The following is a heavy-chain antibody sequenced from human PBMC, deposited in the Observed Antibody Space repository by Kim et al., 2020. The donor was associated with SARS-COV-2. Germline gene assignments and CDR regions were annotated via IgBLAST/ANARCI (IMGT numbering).Heavy chain of an antibody. J-gene: IGHJ5*02. CDR1: GGSFSGYY. D-gene: IGHD5-12*01. CDR2: INHSGST. V-gene: IGHV4-34*01. CDR3: ARGIYFARVFVFDP. Sequence: SETLSLTCAVYGGSFSGYYWSWIRQPPGKGLEWIGEINHSGSTNYNPSLKSRVTISVDTSKNQFSLKLSSVTAADTAVYYCARGIYFARVFVFDPWGQGTLVTVSS.